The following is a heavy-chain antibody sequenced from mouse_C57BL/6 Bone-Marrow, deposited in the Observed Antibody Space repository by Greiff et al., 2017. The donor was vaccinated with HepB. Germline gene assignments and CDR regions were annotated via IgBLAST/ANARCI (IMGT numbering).Heavy chain of an antibody. CDR2: IDPEDGET. CDR1: GFNIKDYY. J-gene: IGHJ1*03. V-gene: IGHV14-2*01. D-gene: IGHD1-1*01. Sequence: EVKLMESGAELVKPGASVKLSCTASGFNIKDYYMHWVKQRTEQGLEWIGRIDPEDGETKYAPKFQGKATITADTSSNTAYLQLSSLTSDATAVYYCASPLLRSYWYFDVWGTGTTVTVSS. CDR3: ASPLLRSYWYFDV.